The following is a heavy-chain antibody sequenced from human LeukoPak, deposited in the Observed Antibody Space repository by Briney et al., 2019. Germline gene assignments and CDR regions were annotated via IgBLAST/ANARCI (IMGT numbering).Heavy chain of an antibody. CDR3: GKSGSRDWDYFEY. CDR1: GFTLSSYA. D-gene: IGHD6-19*01. J-gene: IGHJ4*02. CDR2: ISGDGADT. Sequence: PGGSLRLSCAASGFTLSSYAMNSVRQAPGKGLECVSSISGDGADTHYADSVRGRFTTSTANSNHTLFMQMNSVRAEDTVVYFCGKSGSRDWDYFEYWGQGTLVTASS. V-gene: IGHV3-23*01.